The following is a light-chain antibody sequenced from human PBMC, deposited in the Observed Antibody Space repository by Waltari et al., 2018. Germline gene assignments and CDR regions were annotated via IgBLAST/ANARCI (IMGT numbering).Light chain of an antibody. J-gene: IGKJ5*01. CDR2: WAF. Sequence: DIVLTQSPDSLAASLGERATINCKSSQSVLYNSNNKNNLAWYQQKPGQPPKLLMSWAFTRESGVPDRFSASGSGTDFTLTISSLQAEDVAVYYCQQYYSIPITFGQGTRLEIK. CDR1: QSVLYNSNNKNN. CDR3: QQYYSIPIT. V-gene: IGKV4-1*01.